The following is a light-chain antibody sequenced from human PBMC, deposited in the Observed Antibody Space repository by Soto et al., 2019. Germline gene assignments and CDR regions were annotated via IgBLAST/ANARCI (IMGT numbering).Light chain of an antibody. CDR3: QQRSDWPPSLT. V-gene: IGKV3-11*01. Sequence: IVLTQSPATLSLSPGKRATLSCRASQNISNYLIWYQQKPGQAPRLLIYAASHRATGIPTRFSGSGSGTDFILTITSLEPEDVAVYYCQQRSDWPPSLTFGGGTKVDI. CDR2: AAS. CDR1: QNISNY. J-gene: IGKJ4*01.